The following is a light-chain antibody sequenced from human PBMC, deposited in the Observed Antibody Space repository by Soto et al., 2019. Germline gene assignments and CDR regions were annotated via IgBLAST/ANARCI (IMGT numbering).Light chain of an antibody. CDR3: QQLKSYPFT. CDR2: DAS. V-gene: IGKV1-13*02. J-gene: IGKJ5*01. Sequence: AIQLTQSPSSLSASVGDTVSITCRASQGISSALAWYQHKPGKAPKILIYDASSLQSGVPSRFSGSESGTDCTLTISSLQPEDFATYYCQQLKSYPFTFGQGTRLEIK. CDR1: QGISSA.